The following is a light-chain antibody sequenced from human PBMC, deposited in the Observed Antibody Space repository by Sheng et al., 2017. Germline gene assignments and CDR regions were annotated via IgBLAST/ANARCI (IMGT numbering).Light chain of an antibody. J-gene: IGLJ1*01. CDR3: SSFTGTSTLYV. V-gene: IGLV2-14*03. CDR2: DVS. Sequence: QSALTQPASVSGSPGQSITISCTGTSSDVGAYNHVSWYQQHPGKAPKLMIYDVSDRPSGISNRFSGSKSGNTASLTISGLQSEDEADYYCSSFTGTSTLYVFGPGTKVHRP. CDR1: SSDVGAYNH.